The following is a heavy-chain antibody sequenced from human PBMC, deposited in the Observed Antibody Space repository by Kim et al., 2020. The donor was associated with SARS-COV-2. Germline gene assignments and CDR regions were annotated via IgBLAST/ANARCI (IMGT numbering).Heavy chain of an antibody. CDR2: ISWNSGSI. J-gene: IGHJ4*02. D-gene: IGHD3-22*01. CDR1: GFTFGDYA. Sequence: GGSLRLSCAASGFTFGDYAMHWVRQAPGKGLEWVSGISWNSGSIGYADSVKGRFTISRDNAKNSLYLQMNSLRAEDTALYYCAKGIEYYYDSSGLDYWGQGTLVTVSS. V-gene: IGHV3-9*01. CDR3: AKGIEYYYDSSGLDY.